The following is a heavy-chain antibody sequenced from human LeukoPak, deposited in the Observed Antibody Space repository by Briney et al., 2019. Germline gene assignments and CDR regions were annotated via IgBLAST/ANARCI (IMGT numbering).Heavy chain of an antibody. D-gene: IGHD3/OR15-3a*01. Sequence: SETLSLTCAVYGGSFSGYYWSWIRQPPGKGLEWIGKINHSGSTNYNPSLKSRVTISVDTSKNQFSLKLSSVTAADTAVYYCASRHYDFWTGSPSDAFDIWGQGTMVTVSS. CDR3: ASRHYDFWTGSPSDAFDI. J-gene: IGHJ3*02. CDR2: INHSGST. V-gene: IGHV4-34*01. CDR1: GGSFSGYY.